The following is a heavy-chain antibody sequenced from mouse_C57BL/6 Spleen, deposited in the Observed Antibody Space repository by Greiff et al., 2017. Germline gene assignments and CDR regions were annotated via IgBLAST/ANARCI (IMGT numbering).Heavy chain of an antibody. V-gene: IGHV1-61*01. CDR3: ATSLEGGWFAY. Sequence: QVQLQQPGAELVRPGSSVKLSCKASGYTFTSYWMDWVKQRPGQGLAWIGNIYPSDSETNYNQKFTAKATLTVDKSSSTAYMQLSSLTSEDSAVYYCATSLEGGWFAYWGQGTLVTVSA. CDR1: GYTFTSYW. CDR2: IYPSDSET. J-gene: IGHJ3*01.